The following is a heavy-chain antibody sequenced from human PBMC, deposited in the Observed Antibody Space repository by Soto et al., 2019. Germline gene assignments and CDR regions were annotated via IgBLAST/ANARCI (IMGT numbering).Heavy chain of an antibody. CDR3: ARAVRLLDMSSSPRDAFDI. CDR2: MWYDGSNK. D-gene: IGHD6-13*01. J-gene: IGHJ3*02. CDR1: GFTFSSYG. Sequence: GGSLRLSCAASGFTFSSYGMHWVRQAPGKGLEWVAVMWYDGSNKYYADSVKGRFTIPRDNSKNTLYLQMNSLRAEDTAVYYCARAVRLLDMSSSPRDAFDIWGQGTMVTVSS. V-gene: IGHV3-33*01.